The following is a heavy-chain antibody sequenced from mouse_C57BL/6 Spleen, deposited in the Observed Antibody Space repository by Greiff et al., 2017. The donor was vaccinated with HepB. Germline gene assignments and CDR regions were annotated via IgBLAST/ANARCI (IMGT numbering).Heavy chain of an antibody. CDR1: GYTFTSYW. CDR2: IYPSDSET. J-gene: IGHJ1*03. V-gene: IGHV1-61*01. Sequence: VKLQQPGAELVRPGSSVKLSCKASGYTFTSYWMDWVKQRPGQGLEWIGNIYPSDSETHYNQKFKDKATLTVDKSSSTAYMQLSSLTSEDSAVYYCARRGTTVVAYWYFDVWGTGTTVTVSS. CDR3: ARRGTTVVAYWYFDV. D-gene: IGHD1-1*01.